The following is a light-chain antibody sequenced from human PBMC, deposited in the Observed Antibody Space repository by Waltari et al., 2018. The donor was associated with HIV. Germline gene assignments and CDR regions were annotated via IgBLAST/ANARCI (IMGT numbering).Light chain of an antibody. CDR2: DVS. V-gene: IGLV2-14*03. CDR1: SSDVGGYKY. Sequence: QSALTQPASVSGSPGQSITISCTGTSSDVGGYKYVSWYQQQPGKAPKLMIYDVSNRPSGFSKRCSGSTSGNTASLTISGLQAEDEADYYCSSYTSSSTYVFGTGTKVTVL. J-gene: IGLJ1*01. CDR3: SSYTSSSTYV.